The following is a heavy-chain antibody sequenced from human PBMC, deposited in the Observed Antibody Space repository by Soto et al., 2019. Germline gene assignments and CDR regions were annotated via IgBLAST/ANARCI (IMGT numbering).Heavy chain of an antibody. D-gene: IGHD3-10*01. Sequence: ASVEVSCKASGYTFTSYGISWVRQAPGQGLEWMGWISAYNGNTNYAQKLQGRVTMTTDTSTSTAYMELRSLRSDDTAVYYCAKTITMVRGVIIPYYYYGMDVWGQGTTVTVSS. J-gene: IGHJ6*02. CDR3: AKTITMVRGVIIPYYYYGMDV. CDR2: ISAYNGNT. V-gene: IGHV1-18*04. CDR1: GYTFTSYG.